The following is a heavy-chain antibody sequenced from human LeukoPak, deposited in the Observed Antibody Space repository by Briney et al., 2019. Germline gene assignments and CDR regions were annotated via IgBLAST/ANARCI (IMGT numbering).Heavy chain of an antibody. V-gene: IGHV3-30*18. CDR1: GFTFSSYG. J-gene: IGHJ3*02. Sequence: GGSLRLSCAASGFTFSSYGMHWVRQAPGKGLEWVAVISYDGSNKYNEDSVKGRFTISRDNSKDTLYLQMNSLRAEDTAVYYCANLATVTTRGVFDIWGQGTMVTVSS. CDR2: ISYDGSNK. CDR3: ANLATVTTRGVFDI. D-gene: IGHD4-17*01.